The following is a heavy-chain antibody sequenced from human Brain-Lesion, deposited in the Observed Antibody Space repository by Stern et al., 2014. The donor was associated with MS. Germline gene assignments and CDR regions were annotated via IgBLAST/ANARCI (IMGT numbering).Heavy chain of an antibody. V-gene: IGHV4-59*01. D-gene: IGHD3-22*01. CDR2: VDYSGSP. CDR3: ARGRGRGYLLDY. CDR1: VGSITNYY. Sequence: QLQLQESGPGLVKPSETLSLTCTVSVGSITNYYWTWIRQPPGKGLEWIGYVDYSGSPNYNPSLKSRVTISLDTSKNQFSLKLSSVTAADTAVYYCARGRGRGYLLDYWGQGTLFTVSS. J-gene: IGHJ4*02.